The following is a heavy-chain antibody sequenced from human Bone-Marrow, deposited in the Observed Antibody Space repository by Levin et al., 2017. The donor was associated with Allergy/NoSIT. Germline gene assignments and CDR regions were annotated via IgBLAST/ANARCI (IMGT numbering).Heavy chain of an antibody. CDR1: GFTFSTFW. Sequence: PGGSLRLSCAASGFTFSTFWMHWVRQAPGKGLVWVSCINSDGSDTRHADSVKGRFTISRDNAKNTVYLQMNSLRAEDTAVYYCARGPLFGVTIGDYWGQGNLVTVSS. D-gene: IGHD3-3*01. V-gene: IGHV3-74*01. CDR2: INSDGSDT. J-gene: IGHJ4*02. CDR3: ARGPLFGVTIGDY.